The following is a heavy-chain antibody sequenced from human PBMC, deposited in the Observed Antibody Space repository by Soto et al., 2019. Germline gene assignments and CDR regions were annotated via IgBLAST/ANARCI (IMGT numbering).Heavy chain of an antibody. CDR3: ARGTRISLWEQPFDY. CDR1: GYTFTGYY. J-gene: IGHJ4*02. Sequence: QVQLVQSGAEVKKPGASVKVSCKASGYTFTGYYMHWVRQAPGQGLEWMGWINPKSGGTKYAQKFQGWVTMTRDTSISTAYMELSRLRSDDTAVYYCARGTRISLWEQPFDYWGQGTLVTVSS. D-gene: IGHD1-26*01. V-gene: IGHV1-2*04. CDR2: INPKSGGT.